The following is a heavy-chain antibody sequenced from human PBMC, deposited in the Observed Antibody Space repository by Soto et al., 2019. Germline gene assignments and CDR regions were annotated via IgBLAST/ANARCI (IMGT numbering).Heavy chain of an antibody. CDR3: AAGLTYSSSWYLMDYYMDV. Sequence: GASVKVSCKASGVTFTSSAMQWVRQARGQRLEWIGWIVVGSGNTNYAQKFQERVTITRDMSTSTAYMELSSLRSEDTAVYYCAAGLTYSSSWYLMDYYMDVWGKGTTVTVSS. D-gene: IGHD6-13*01. J-gene: IGHJ6*03. V-gene: IGHV1-58*02. CDR1: GVTFTSSA. CDR2: IVVGSGNT.